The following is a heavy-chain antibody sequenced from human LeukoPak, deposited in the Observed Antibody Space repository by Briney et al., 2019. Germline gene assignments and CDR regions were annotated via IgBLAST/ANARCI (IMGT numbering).Heavy chain of an antibody. J-gene: IGHJ3*02. CDR2: INHSGST. Sequence: PSETLSLTCAVYGGSFSGYYWSWIRQPPGKGLEWIGGINHSGSTNYNPSLKSRVTISVDASKNQFTLKLSSVTAADTAVYYCARHSSELRITIFGVVIRPLDAFDIWGQGTMVTVSS. CDR3: ARHSSELRITIFGVVIRPLDAFDI. D-gene: IGHD3-3*01. V-gene: IGHV4-34*01. CDR1: GGSFSGYY.